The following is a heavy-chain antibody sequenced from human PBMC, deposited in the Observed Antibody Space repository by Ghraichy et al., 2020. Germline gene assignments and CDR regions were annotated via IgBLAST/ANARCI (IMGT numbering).Heavy chain of an antibody. J-gene: IGHJ6*02. CDR1: GYTLTQVS. Sequence: ASVKVSCTVSGYTLTQVSMHWVRQTAGKGLEWMGGIDPADGHSIYAQKFQGRITMTVDTSTDTVHMELSSLRSEDMALYYCATAGVLDSGRMDDGGQGTTVSVSS. D-gene: IGHD2-8*01. V-gene: IGHV1-24*01. CDR3: ATAGVLDSGRMDD. CDR2: IDPADGHS.